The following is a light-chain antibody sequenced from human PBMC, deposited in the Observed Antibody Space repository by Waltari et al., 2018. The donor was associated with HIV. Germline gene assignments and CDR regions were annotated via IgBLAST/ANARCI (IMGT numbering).Light chain of an antibody. V-gene: IGLV2-14*01. CDR1: RSAVGGSNY. CDR3: SSYTSSSTLYV. J-gene: IGLJ1*01. CDR2: EVS. Sequence: QSALTQPASVSGSPGPSITISCTGTRSAVGGSNYVSWYQQHPGKAPKLMISEVSNRPSGVTNRFSGSKSGNTASLTISGLQVEDEADYYCSSYTSSSTLYVFGTGTKVTVL.